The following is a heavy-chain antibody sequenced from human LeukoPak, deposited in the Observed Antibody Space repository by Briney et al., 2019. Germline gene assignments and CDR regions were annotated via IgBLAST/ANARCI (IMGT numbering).Heavy chain of an antibody. CDR2: ISACNGNT. CDR3: AAEGGDYEPHY. D-gene: IGHD4-17*01. CDR1: GYTFTSYG. Sequence: ASVKVSCKASGYTFTSYGISWVRQAPGQGLEWMGWISACNGNTNYAQKFQERVTITRDMSTSTAYMELSSLRSEDTAVYYCAAEGGDYEPHYWGQGTLVTVSS. J-gene: IGHJ4*02. V-gene: IGHV1-18*01.